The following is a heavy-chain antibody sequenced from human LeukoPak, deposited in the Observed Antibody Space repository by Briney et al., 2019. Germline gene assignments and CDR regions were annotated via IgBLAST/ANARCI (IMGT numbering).Heavy chain of an antibody. CDR2: IYSGGST. CDR1: GFSFSSYE. J-gene: IGHJ4*02. Sequence: PGRSLRLSCAASGFSFSSYEMNWVRQAPGRGLEWVSVIYSGGSTYYADSVKGRFTISRDNSKNTVYLQMNSLRAEDTAVYHCARVACYYGSSGYSFDYWGQGTLVTVSS. D-gene: IGHD3-22*01. CDR3: ARVACYYGSSGYSFDY. V-gene: IGHV3-66*01.